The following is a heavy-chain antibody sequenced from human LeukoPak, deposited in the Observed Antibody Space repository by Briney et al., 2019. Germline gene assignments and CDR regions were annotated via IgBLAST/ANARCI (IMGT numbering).Heavy chain of an antibody. V-gene: IGHV3-48*03. Sequence: GGSLRLSCAASGFTFSSYNMNWVRQAPGKGLEWVSYISSSDSTIYYADSVKGRFTISRDNAKNSLYLQMNSLRAEDTAVYYCARDYGGSSPFDYWGQGTLVTVSS. D-gene: IGHD4-23*01. CDR2: ISSSDSTI. J-gene: IGHJ4*02. CDR3: ARDYGGSSPFDY. CDR1: GFTFSSYN.